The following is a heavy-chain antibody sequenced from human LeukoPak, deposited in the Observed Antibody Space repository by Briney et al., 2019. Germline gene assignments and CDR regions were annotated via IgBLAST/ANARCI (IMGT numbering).Heavy chain of an antibody. Sequence: PWGSLRLSCTASGFTFRSYVMSWVRQTPEKGLEWVSAITGDGGGTNHADSVKGRFTISRDNSKNTLYMQMNSLRAEDTAVYYCAKETSSGNFVTIDCWGQGALVTVSS. V-gene: IGHV3-23*01. CDR3: AKETSSGNFVTIDC. CDR1: GFTFRSYV. CDR2: ITGDGGGT. D-gene: IGHD1-26*01. J-gene: IGHJ4*02.